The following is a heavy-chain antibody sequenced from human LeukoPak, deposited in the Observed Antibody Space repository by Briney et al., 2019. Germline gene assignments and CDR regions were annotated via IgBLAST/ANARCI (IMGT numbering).Heavy chain of an antibody. J-gene: IGHJ5*02. CDR3: ARPVSGSGRRNWFDP. V-gene: IGHV4-39*01. CDR1: GASISGSSYF. Sequence: SETLSLTCAVSGASISGSSYFWGWIRQPPGKGLEWIGSIYYSGSTYYNPSLKSRVTISVDTSKNQFSLKLNSVTAADTAVYYCARPVSGSGRRNWFDPWGQGTLVTVSS. D-gene: IGHD3-10*01. CDR2: IYYSGST.